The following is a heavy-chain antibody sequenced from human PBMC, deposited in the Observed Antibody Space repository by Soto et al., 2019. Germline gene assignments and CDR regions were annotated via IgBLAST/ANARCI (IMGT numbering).Heavy chain of an antibody. D-gene: IGHD5-12*01. Sequence: GGSLRLSCAASGFAFSSYGMHWVRQAPGKGLEWVAVIWYDGSRKYYADSVKGRFIISRDDSKNTLYLQMNSLSVEDTALYSCARVPWPKPYYYYYMDVWGRGTTVTVSS. J-gene: IGHJ6*03. CDR1: GFAFSSYG. CDR3: ARVPWPKPYYYYYMDV. V-gene: IGHV3-33*01. CDR2: IWYDGSRK.